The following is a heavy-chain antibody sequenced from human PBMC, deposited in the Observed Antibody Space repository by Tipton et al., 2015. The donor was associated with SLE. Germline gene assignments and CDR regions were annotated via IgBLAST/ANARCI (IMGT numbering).Heavy chain of an antibody. CDR2: IYYSGST. Sequence: TLSLTCTVSNGSISSSPYCWGWIRQSPGKGLEWVGSIYYSGSTYYNPSLKSRVTISVDTSRNQCSLNLTSVTAADTAVYYCARGPYYYMDVWGKGTTVTVSS. J-gene: IGHJ6*03. CDR3: ARGPYYYMDV. CDR1: NGSISSSPYC. V-gene: IGHV4-39*07.